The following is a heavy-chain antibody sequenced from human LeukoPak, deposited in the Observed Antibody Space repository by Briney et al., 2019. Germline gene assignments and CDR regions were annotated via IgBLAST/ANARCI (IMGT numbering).Heavy chain of an antibody. CDR1: GGSISSSSYY. D-gene: IGHD6-19*01. Sequence: SETLSLTCTVSGGSISSSSYYWSWFRQSPGKRLEWIGYIYYSGSTSYNPSLTSRVTISVDTSKRQFSLKMNSVTAADTAVYYCARGGWSLDFWGQGTLVIVSS. V-gene: IGHV4-61*01. CDR2: IYYSGST. CDR3: ARGGWSLDF. J-gene: IGHJ4*02.